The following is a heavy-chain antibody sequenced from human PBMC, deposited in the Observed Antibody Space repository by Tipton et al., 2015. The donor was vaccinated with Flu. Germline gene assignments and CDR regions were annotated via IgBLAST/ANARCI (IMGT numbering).Heavy chain of an antibody. CDR2: MYVSGST. J-gene: IGHJ4*02. Sequence: LMQSSETLSLTCTVSGGSMSSFYWTWIRQPAGKGLEWIGRMYVSGSTKYNPSLKSRVTMSVDTSKNQFSLKLSSVTAAGTAVYYCARGSGSGTDVTFYFWGQGTLVTVSS. CDR3: ARGSGSGTDVTFYF. D-gene: IGHD3-10*01. CDR1: GGSMSSFY. V-gene: IGHV4-4*07.